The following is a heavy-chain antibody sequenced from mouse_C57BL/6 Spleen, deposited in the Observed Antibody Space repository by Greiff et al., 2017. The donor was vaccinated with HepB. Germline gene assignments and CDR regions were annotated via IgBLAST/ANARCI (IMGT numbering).Heavy chain of an antibody. Sequence: VKLVESGAELVRPGTSVKMSCKASGYTFTNYWIGWAKQRPGHGLEWIGDIYPGGGYTNYNEKFKGKATLTADKSSSTAYMQFSSLTSEDSAIYYCARQATVVARDYWYFDVWGTGTTVTVSS. CDR2: IYPGGGYT. CDR1: GYTFTNYW. V-gene: IGHV1-63*01. CDR3: ARQATVVARDYWYFDV. J-gene: IGHJ1*03. D-gene: IGHD1-1*01.